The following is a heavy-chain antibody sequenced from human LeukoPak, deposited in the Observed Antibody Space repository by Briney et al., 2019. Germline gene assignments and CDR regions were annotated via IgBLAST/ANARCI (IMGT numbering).Heavy chain of an antibody. Sequence: SETLSLTCVVYGGSFSGYYWSWIRQPPGKGLEWIGEINHSGSTNYNPSLKSRVTISVDTSKNQFSLKLSSVTAADTAVYYCARGRVSSSLGWFDPWGQGTLVTVSS. CDR2: INHSGST. CDR1: GGSFSGYY. CDR3: ARGRVSSSLGWFDP. J-gene: IGHJ5*02. D-gene: IGHD6-13*01. V-gene: IGHV4-34*01.